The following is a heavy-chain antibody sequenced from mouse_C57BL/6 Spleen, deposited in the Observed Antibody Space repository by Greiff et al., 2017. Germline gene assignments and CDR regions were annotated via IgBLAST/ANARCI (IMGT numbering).Heavy chain of an antibody. Sequence: QVQLKQPGAELVRPGSSVKLSCKASGYTFTSYWMHWVKQRPIQGLEWIGNIDPSDSETHYNQKFKDKATLTVDKSSSTAYMQLSSLTSEDSAVYYCARLGFTTVVATSYFDYWGQGTTLTVSS. V-gene: IGHV1-52*01. J-gene: IGHJ2*01. CDR1: GYTFTSYW. D-gene: IGHD1-1*01. CDR3: ARLGFTTVVATSYFDY. CDR2: IDPSDSET.